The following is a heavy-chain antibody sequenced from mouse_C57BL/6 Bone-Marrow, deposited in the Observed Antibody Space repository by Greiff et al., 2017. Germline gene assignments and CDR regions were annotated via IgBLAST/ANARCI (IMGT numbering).Heavy chain of an antibody. D-gene: IGHD2-5*01. CDR3: TRYSNYGGFAY. CDR1: GYTFTDYE. Sequence: VQLQQSGAELVRPGASVTLSCKASGYTFTDYEMHWVKQTPVHGLEWIGAIDPETGGTAYNQKFKGKAILTADKSSSTAYMELRSLTSEDSAVYYCTRYSNYGGFAYWGQGTLVTVSA. J-gene: IGHJ3*01. CDR2: IDPETGGT. V-gene: IGHV1-15*01.